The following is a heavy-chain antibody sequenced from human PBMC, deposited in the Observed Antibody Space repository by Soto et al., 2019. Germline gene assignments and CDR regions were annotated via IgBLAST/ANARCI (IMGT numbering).Heavy chain of an antibody. CDR2: IRGSGETT. V-gene: IGHV3-23*01. D-gene: IGHD1-1*01. CDR3: AKGGTTTNIILDS. J-gene: IGHJ4*02. CDR1: GFTSSNYA. Sequence: GGSLRLSCAASGFTSSNYAMSWVRQSPGKGLEWLSRIRGSGETTYYADSVKGRVTISRDNDKNTLYLQINSLTAGDTAVYYCAKGGTTTNIILDSWGPGTPVTVSS.